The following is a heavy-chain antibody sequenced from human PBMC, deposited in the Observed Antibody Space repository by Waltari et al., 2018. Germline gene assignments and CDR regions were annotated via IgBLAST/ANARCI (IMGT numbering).Heavy chain of an antibody. Sequence: QLQLQESGPGLVKPSETLSLTCTVSGGSISSSSYYWGWIRQPPGKGLEWIGSIYYSGSTYYNPSLKSRVTISVDTSKNQFSLKLSSVTAADTAVYYCARRKEEVATVNAFDIWGQGTMVTVSS. D-gene: IGHD5-12*01. CDR2: IYYSGST. CDR1: GGSISSSSYY. J-gene: IGHJ3*02. V-gene: IGHV4-39*07. CDR3: ARRKEEVATVNAFDI.